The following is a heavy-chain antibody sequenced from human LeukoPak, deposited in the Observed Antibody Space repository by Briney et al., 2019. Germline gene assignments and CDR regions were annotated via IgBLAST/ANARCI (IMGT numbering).Heavy chain of an antibody. V-gene: IGHV4-39*07. CDR1: GGSISSSSYY. D-gene: IGHD1-1*01. CDR2: IYYSGST. J-gene: IGHJ6*03. Sequence: SETLSLTCTVSGGSISSSSYYWGWIRQPPGKGLEWIGSIYYSGSTYYNPSLKSRVTISVDTSKNQFSLKLSSVTAADTAVYYCATSERHIFYYYYMDVWGKGTTVTVSS. CDR3: ATSERHIFYYYYMDV.